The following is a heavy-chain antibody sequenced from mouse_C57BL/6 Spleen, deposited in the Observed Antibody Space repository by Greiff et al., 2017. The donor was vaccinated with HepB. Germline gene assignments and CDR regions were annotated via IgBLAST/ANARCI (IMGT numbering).Heavy chain of an antibody. D-gene: IGHD4-1*02. CDR1: GYAFSSYW. CDR2: IYPGDGDT. V-gene: IGHV1-80*01. CDR3: ARRGTPTGILDY. J-gene: IGHJ2*01. Sequence: QVQLKESGAELVKPGASVKISCKASGYAFSSYWMNWVKQRPGKGLEWIGQIYPGDGDTNYNGKFKGKATLTADKSSSTAYMQLSSLTSEDSAVYFCARRGTPTGILDYWGQGTTLTVSS.